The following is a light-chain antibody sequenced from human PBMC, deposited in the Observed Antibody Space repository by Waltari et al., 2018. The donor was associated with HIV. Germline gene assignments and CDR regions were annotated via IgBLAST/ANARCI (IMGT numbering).Light chain of an antibody. V-gene: IGKV4-1*01. CDR1: QSVLYSSNNKNY. Sequence: DIVLTQSPDSLPVSLGERATINCKASQSVLYSSNNKNYLTWYQQKSGQPPKLLIYGASTRESGVPDRFSGSGAGTDFTLTISNLQAEDVAVYCCQQYYTVPITFGQGTRLEIK. CDR3: QQYYTVPIT. J-gene: IGKJ5*01. CDR2: GAS.